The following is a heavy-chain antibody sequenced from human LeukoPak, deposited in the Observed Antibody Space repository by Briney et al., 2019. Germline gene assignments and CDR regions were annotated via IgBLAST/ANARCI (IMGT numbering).Heavy chain of an antibody. CDR1: GYILTNYY. V-gene: IGHV1-46*01. D-gene: IGHD2-8*01. CDR2: KNPSGGST. CDR3: VRGAPTTRVWAGRFDY. J-gene: IGHJ4*02. Sequence: GSVEVSCKAFGYILTNYYVDWVRQAGAQGLEGMGEKNPSGGSTSYAQKFQGSITVTRDTSTNTVYIDLSSLRSADTPTYYSVRGAPTTRVWAGRFDYWDQGSLLTVAS.